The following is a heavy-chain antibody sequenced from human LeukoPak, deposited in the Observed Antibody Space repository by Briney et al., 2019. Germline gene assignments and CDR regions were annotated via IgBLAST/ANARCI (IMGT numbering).Heavy chain of an antibody. J-gene: IGHJ4*02. V-gene: IGHV1-2*02. CDR3: ARQNCSSTSCVLGDFDY. CDR2: INPNSGGT. D-gene: IGHD2-2*01. CDR1: GYTFTGYY. Sequence: GASVKVSCKASGYTFTGYYMHWVRQARGQGLEWMGWINPNSGGTNYAQKFQGRVTMTRDTSISTAYMELSRLRSDDTAVYYCARQNCSSTSCVLGDFDYWGQGTLVTVSS.